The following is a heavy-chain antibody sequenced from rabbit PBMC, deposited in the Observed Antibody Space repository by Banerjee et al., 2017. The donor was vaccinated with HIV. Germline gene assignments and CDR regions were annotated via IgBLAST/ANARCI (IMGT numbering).Heavy chain of an antibody. V-gene: IGHV1S45*01. CDR3: ARRNGASGYYGL. D-gene: IGHD1-1*01. CDR1: GIDFSTYG. J-gene: IGHJ4*01. Sequence: QEQLVESGGGLVTLGGSLKLSCKASGIDFSTYGINWVRQAPGKGLEWIACIAGGSSGSTYYASWAKGRFTISKTSSTTVTLQMTSLTAADTATYFCARRNGASGYYGLWGPGTLVTVS. CDR2: IAGGSSGST.